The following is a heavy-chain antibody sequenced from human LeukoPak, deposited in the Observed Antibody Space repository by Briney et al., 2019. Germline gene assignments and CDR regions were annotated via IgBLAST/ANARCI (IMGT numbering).Heavy chain of an antibody. J-gene: IGHJ6*03. Sequence: ASVKVSCKVSGYTLTELSMHWVRQAPGKGLEWMGGFDPEDGETIYAQKFQGRVTMTEDTSTDTAYMELSSLRSEDTAVYYCATSLAAQNHAKPLYYYMDVWGKGTTVTVSS. V-gene: IGHV1-24*01. CDR3: ATSLAAQNHAKPLYYYMDV. CDR2: FDPEDGET. CDR1: GYTLTELS. D-gene: IGHD6-6*01.